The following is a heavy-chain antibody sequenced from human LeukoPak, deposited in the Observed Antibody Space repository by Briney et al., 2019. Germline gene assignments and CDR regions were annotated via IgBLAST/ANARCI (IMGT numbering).Heavy chain of an antibody. CDR3: ARAQLTPFFDY. CDR2: IYYSGST. J-gene: IGHJ4*02. V-gene: IGHV4-59*01. CDR1: GGSISSYY. Sequence: SETLSLTCTVSGGSISSYYWSWIRQPPGKGLEWIGYIYYSGSTNYNPSLKSRVTISVDTSKNQFSLKLSSVTAADTAVYYCARAQLTPFFDYWGQGTLVTVSS. D-gene: IGHD1-1*01.